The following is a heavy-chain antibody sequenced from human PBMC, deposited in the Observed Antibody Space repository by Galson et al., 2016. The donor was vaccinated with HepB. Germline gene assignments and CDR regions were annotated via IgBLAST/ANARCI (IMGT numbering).Heavy chain of an antibody. CDR3: ATDPIVGAPDYLDY. CDR2: TDGINK. D-gene: IGHD1-26*01. Sequence: SLRLSCAVTGFPFSNYAMHWVRQAPGKGLEWAAVTDGINKYYADSVKGRFTISRDDSKSTLYLQMDSLRAEDTAGYYCATDPIVGAPDYLDYWGQGTLVTVSS. J-gene: IGHJ4*02. CDR1: GFPFSNYA. V-gene: IGHV3-30-3*01.